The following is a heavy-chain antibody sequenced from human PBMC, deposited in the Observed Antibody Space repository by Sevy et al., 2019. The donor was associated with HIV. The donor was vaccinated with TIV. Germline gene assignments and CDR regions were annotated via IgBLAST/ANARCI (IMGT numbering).Heavy chain of an antibody. CDR1: GFTFSSYW. J-gene: IGHJ4*02. CDR3: VAANTWEDY. D-gene: IGHD1-26*01. Sequence: GGSLRLSCSASGFTFSSYWMHWVRQAPGKGLVWVSGVNSDGSSTNYADSVKGRFTISRDRAKSTLYLQMNSLRAEDTAVYFCVAANTWEDYWGQGTLVTVSS. CDR2: VNSDGSST. V-gene: IGHV3-74*01.